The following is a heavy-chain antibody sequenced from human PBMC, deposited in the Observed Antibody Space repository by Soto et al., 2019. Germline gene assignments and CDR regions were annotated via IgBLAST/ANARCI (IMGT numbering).Heavy chain of an antibody. V-gene: IGHV3-48*04. J-gene: IGHJ4*02. Sequence: GGSLSLSCEGSGFTFSAYAMNWVRQAPGKGLEWVSYISSRSDTLYYADSVKGRFTISRDDAKNSLYLQMDSLRADDTAVYYCARESFSASPNFFDYWGQGTLVTVSS. CDR3: ARESFSASPNFFDY. D-gene: IGHD3-3*02. CDR1: GFTFSAYA. CDR2: ISSRSDTL.